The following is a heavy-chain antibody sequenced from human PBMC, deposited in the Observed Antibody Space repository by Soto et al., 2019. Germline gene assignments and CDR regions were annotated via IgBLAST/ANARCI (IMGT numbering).Heavy chain of an antibody. V-gene: IGHV3-23*01. Sequence: EVQLLESGGGMVQPGGSLRLSCAASGFTFSSYAMSWVRQAPGKGLEWVSAISGSGGSTYYADSVKGRFTISRDNSKNTLYLQMNSLRAEDTAVYYCASRIAAAGANWFDPWGQGTLVTVSS. CDR3: ASRIAAAGANWFDP. J-gene: IGHJ5*02. D-gene: IGHD6-13*01. CDR2: ISGSGGST. CDR1: GFTFSSYA.